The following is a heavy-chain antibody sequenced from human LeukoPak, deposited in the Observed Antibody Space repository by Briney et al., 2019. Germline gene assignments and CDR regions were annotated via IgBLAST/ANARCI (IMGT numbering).Heavy chain of an antibody. J-gene: IGHJ3*02. D-gene: IGHD2-15*01. CDR3: AKATCSGASCFSNSRDAFDI. CDR2: IWYDGSNK. Sequence: VGSLRLSCVASGIIFSDFGMHWVRQAPGKGLEWMAIIWYDGSNKYYADSVKGRFTISRDNSQNTMYLQMNSLRVEDTAVYYCAKATCSGASCFSNSRDAFDIWGQGTMVTVSS. V-gene: IGHV3-33*06. CDR1: GIIFSDFG.